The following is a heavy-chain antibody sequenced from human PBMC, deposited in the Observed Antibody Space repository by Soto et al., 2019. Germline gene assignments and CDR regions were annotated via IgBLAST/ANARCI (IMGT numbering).Heavy chain of an antibody. J-gene: IGHJ6*02. D-gene: IGHD2-15*01. CDR2: INPSGGST. V-gene: IGHV1-46*01. CDR1: GYTFTSYY. CDR3: ARDGAIDDYYYGMDV. Sequence: ASVKVSCKASGYTFTSYYMHWVRQAPGQGLEWMGIINPSGGSTSYAQKFQGRVTMTRDTSTSTVYMELSSLRSEDTAVYYCARDGAIDDYYYGMDVWGQGTTVTV.